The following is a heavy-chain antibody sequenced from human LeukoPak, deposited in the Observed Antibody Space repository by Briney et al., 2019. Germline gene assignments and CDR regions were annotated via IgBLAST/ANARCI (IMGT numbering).Heavy chain of an antibody. CDR1: GGSISSYY. V-gene: IGHV4-4*07. D-gene: IGHD2-2*01. CDR2: VYSSGTT. CDR3: ARGRYCTTTSCTYWYFDL. J-gene: IGHJ2*01. Sequence: SETLSLTCTVSGGSISSYYWNWIRQPAGEGLGWIGRVYSSGTTNYNPSLQSRVTMSVDSSKNEFSLKLNSVTAADTAVYYCARGRYCTTTSCTYWYFDLWGRGTLVTVSS.